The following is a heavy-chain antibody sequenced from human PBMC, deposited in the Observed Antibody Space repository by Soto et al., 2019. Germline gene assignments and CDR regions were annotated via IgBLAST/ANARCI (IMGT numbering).Heavy chain of an antibody. V-gene: IGHV3-11*01. D-gene: IGHD3-9*01. J-gene: IGHJ6*04. Sequence: GGSLRLSCAASGFTFSDYYMSWIRQAPGKGLEWVSYISSSGSTIYYADSVKGRFTISRDNAKNSLYLQMNSLRAEDTAVYYCARRLRYFDWPIQSFGMDVWGKGTTVTVSS. CDR1: GFTFSDYY. CDR2: ISSSGSTI. CDR3: ARRLRYFDWPIQSFGMDV.